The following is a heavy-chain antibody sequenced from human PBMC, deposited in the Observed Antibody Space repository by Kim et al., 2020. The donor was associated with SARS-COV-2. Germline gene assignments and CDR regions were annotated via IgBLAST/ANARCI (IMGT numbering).Heavy chain of an antibody. CDR3: ARDGGQVLRYFDWLGYNWFDP. CDR2: IYYSGSP. CDR1: GGSISSSSYY. Sequence: SETLSLTCTVSGGSISSSSYYWGWIRQPPGKGLEWIGSIYYSGSPYYNPSLKSRVTISVDTSKNQFSLKLSSVTAADTAVYYCARDGGQVLRYFDWLGYNWFDPWGQGTLVTVSS. V-gene: IGHV4-39*07. J-gene: IGHJ5*02. D-gene: IGHD3-9*01.